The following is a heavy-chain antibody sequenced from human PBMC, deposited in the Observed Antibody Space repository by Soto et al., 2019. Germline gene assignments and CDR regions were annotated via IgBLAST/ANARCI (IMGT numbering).Heavy chain of an antibody. CDR2: IYRTGST. V-gene: IGHV4-4*01. CDR1: GGSFTSNNW. J-gene: IGHJ4*02. D-gene: IGHD1-7*01. Sequence: QVQLQESGPGLVKPSGTLFLPCAVSGGSFTSNNWWPWVRQPPGQGLEGTGAIYRTGSTNYNPSPRSRRTITLDKSYNQSSLKVTSLTAAATAVYCCGSRDTGTSVDYWGQGTLVTVSS. CDR3: GSRDTGTSVDY.